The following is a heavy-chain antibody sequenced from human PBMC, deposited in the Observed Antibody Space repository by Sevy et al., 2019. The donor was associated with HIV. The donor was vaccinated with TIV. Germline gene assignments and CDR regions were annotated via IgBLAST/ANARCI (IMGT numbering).Heavy chain of an antibody. J-gene: IGHJ6*02. Sequence: SETLSLTCSVSGGTLVSSGHYWGWIRQTPGKGLEWIGSIYYNGHTYYSPSLKSRLTISIDTSKNQFSLNLSSVTATDTAIYFCAREAGGYDYDYGMDVWGQGTTVTVSS. D-gene: IGHD5-12*01. CDR2: IYYNGHT. CDR1: GGTLVSSGHY. V-gene: IGHV4-39*02. CDR3: AREAGGYDYDYGMDV.